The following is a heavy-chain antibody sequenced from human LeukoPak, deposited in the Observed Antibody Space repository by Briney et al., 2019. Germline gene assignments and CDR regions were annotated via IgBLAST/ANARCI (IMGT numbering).Heavy chain of an antibody. CDR2: IYYSGST. CDR3: ARRLFHWYFDL. CDR1: DGSISSGDYY. J-gene: IGHJ2*01. V-gene: IGHV4-30-4*08. Sequence: TLSLTCTVSDGSISSGDYYWSWIRQPPGKGLEWIGYIYYSGSTYYNPSLKSRVTISVDTSKNQFSLKLSSVTAADTAVYYCARRLFHWYFDLWGRGTLVTVSS.